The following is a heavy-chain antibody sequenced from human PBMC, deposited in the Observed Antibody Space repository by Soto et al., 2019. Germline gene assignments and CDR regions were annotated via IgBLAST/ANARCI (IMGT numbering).Heavy chain of an antibody. Sequence: PSETLSLTCTVSGGSISSYYWSWIRQPPGKGLEWIGYIYYSGSTNHNPSLKGRVTISVDTSKNQFSLKLSSVTAADTAVYYCARDEGRFLEWSDAFDIWGQGTMVTVSS. CDR2: IYYSGST. CDR3: ARDEGRFLEWSDAFDI. D-gene: IGHD3-3*01. V-gene: IGHV4-59*01. CDR1: GGSISSYY. J-gene: IGHJ3*02.